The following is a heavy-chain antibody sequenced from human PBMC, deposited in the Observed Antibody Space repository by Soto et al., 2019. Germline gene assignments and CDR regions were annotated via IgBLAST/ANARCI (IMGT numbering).Heavy chain of an antibody. CDR3: ASLWIFKGYGMEV. Sequence: PGGSLRLSCASSVFTFSSYSMNCVRHSPGKGLEWVSYISSSSSTIYYADSVKGRFTISRDNAKNSLYLQMNSLRDEDTAVYYCASLWIFKGYGMEVWGQGTTVTVSS. J-gene: IGHJ6*01. V-gene: IGHV3-48*02. CDR2: ISSSSSTI. CDR1: VFTFSSYS. D-gene: IGHD3-3*01.